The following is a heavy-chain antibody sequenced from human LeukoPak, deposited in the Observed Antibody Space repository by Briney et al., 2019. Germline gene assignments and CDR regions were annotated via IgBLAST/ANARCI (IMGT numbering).Heavy chain of an antibody. V-gene: IGHV1-69*13. D-gene: IGHD6-13*01. J-gene: IGHJ4*02. CDR2: IIPIFGTA. CDR1: GGTFSSYA. Sequence: ASVKVSCKASGGTFSSYAISWVRQAPGQGLEWMGGIIPIFGTANYAQKFQGRVTITADESTSTAYMELSSLRSEDTAMYYCARDSSSGTARYYWGQGTLVTVSS. CDR3: ARDSSSGTARYY.